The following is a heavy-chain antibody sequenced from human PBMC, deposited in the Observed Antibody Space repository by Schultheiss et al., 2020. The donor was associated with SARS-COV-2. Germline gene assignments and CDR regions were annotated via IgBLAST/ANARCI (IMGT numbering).Heavy chain of an antibody. Sequence: SETLSLTCTVSGGSISSYYWSWVRQPPGKGLEWIAYIYYSGSTYYNPSLKSRVTISVDTSKNQFSLKLSSVTAADTAVYYCARGLRREYYYYGMDVWGQGTTVTVSS. J-gene: IGHJ6*02. V-gene: IGHV4-59*12. CDR3: ARGLRREYYYYGMDV. CDR1: GGSISSYY. D-gene: IGHD1-26*01. CDR2: IYYSGST.